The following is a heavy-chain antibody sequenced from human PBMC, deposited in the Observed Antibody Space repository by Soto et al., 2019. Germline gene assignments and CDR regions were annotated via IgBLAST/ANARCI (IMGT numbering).Heavy chain of an antibody. V-gene: IGHV3-30*18. CDR1: GFTFSSYG. J-gene: IGHJ4*02. CDR2: ISYDGSNK. CDR3: AKDWGSGLLWPFLFDY. D-gene: IGHD3-10*01. Sequence: GGSLRLSCAASGFTFSSYGMHWVRQAPGKGLEWVAVISYDGSNKYYADSVKGRFTISRDNSKNTLYLQMNSLRAEDTAVYYCAKDWGSGLLWPFLFDYWGQGTLVTVSS.